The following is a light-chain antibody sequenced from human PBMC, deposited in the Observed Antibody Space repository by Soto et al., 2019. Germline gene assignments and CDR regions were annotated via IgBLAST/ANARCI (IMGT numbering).Light chain of an antibody. CDR2: EVN. Sequence: QSALTQPASVSGSPGQSITISCTGTSSNVGSYKLVSWYQQHPGKAPKLMIFEVNKRPSGVSNRFSGSKSGNTASLTISGLQAEDEADYYCSSYTSSNTPYVFGTGTKLTVL. CDR1: SSNVGSYKL. J-gene: IGLJ1*01. V-gene: IGLV2-14*02. CDR3: SSYTSSNTPYV.